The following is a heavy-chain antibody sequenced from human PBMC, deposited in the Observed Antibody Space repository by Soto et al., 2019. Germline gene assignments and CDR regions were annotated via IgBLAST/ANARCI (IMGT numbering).Heavy chain of an antibody. V-gene: IGHV3-48*03. Sequence: SLRLSCAASGFTFSSYEMNWVRQAPGKGLEWVSYISSSGSTIYYADSVKGRFTISRDNAKNSLYLQMNSLRAEDTAVYYCARDLGIGAAGRGYSFYYGMDIWGRGTTVTASS. CDR1: GFTFSSYE. CDR2: ISSSGSTI. D-gene: IGHD6-13*01. J-gene: IGHJ6*02. CDR3: ARDLGIGAAGRGYSFYYGMDI.